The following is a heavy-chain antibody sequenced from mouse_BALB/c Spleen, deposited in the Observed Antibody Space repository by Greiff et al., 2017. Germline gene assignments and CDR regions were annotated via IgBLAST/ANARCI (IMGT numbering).Heavy chain of an antibody. CDR1: GFTFSSFG. J-gene: IGHJ2*01. CDR3: ARHGLRPYYFDY. V-gene: IGHV5-17*02. Sequence: EVQLQESGGGLVQPGGSRKLSCAASGFTFSSFGMHWVRQAPEKGLEWVAYISSGSSTIYYADTVKGRFTISRDNPKNTLFLQMTSLRSEDTAMYYCARHGLRPYYFDYWGQGTTLTVSS. CDR2: ISSGSSTI. D-gene: IGHD2-4*01.